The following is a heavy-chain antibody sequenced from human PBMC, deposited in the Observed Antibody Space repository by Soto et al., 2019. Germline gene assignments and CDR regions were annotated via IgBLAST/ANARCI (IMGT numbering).Heavy chain of an antibody. CDR2: IIPIFGTA. J-gene: IGHJ4*02. V-gene: IGHV1-69*13. CDR3: ASTPDVDTAMDLPYYFDY. Sequence: SVKGSCKASGGTFSSYAISWVRQAPGQGLEWMGGIIPIFGTANYAQKFQGRVTITADESTSTAYMELSSLRSEDTAVYYCASTPDVDTAMDLPYYFDYWGQGTLVTVSS. D-gene: IGHD5-18*01. CDR1: GGTFSSYA.